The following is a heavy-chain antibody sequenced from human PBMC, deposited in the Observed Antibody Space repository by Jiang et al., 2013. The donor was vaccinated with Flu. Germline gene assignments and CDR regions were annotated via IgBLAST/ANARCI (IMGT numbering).Heavy chain of an antibody. CDR1: GYNFNSYW. CDR2: ADPGDSYT. J-gene: IGHJ6*02. D-gene: IGHD1-26*01. CDR3: ARQVGGLDV. V-gene: IGHV5-10-1*01. Sequence: RISCKASGYNFNSYWISWVRQMPGKGLEWMGRADPGDSYTNYSPSLQGHVIISADKSISTAYLQWNTVKASDSATYYCARQVGGLDVWGQGTTVTVS.